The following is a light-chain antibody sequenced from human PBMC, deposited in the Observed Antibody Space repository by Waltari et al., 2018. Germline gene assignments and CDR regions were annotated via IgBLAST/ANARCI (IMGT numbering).Light chain of an antibody. V-gene: IGKV1-33*01. J-gene: IGKJ3*01. CDR2: DAS. CDR1: QDISNY. Sequence: DIQMTQSPSSLSASVGDRVTITCQASQDISNYLNWYQQKPGKAPKLLFYDASNLETGVPSRFSGSGSGTDFTVTISSLQPEDIATYYCQQYDKLPLGFGPGTKVDIK. CDR3: QQYDKLPLG.